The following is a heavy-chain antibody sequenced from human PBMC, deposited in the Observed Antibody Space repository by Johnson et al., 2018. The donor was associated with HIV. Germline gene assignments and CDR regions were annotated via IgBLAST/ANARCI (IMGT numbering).Heavy chain of an antibody. J-gene: IGHJ3*01. CDR2: IKQDGSEK. D-gene: IGHD1-26*01. V-gene: IGHV3-7*04. CDR3: ATDRVYSGSYYSGAFDV. CDR1: VFTFSSYW. Sequence: VQLVESGGGLVQPGGSLRLSCAASVFTFSSYWMSWVRQAPGKGLEWVANIKQDGSEKYYVDSLKGRFTISRDNVKKSLFLQMNGLRAGDTAVYYCATDRVYSGSYYSGAFDVWGQGAMVTVSS.